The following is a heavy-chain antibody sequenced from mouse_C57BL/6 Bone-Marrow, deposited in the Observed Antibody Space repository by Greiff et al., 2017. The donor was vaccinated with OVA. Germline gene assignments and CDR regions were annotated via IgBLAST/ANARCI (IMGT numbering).Heavy chain of an antibody. J-gene: IGHJ1*03. Sequence: QVQLQQSGAELVKPGASVKVSCKASGYTFTSYWMHWVKQRPGQGLEWIGRIHPSDSDTNYNQKFKGKATLTVDKSSSTAYMQLSSLTSEDTAVYYCALYGNYVPYWYFDVWGTGTTVTVSS. CDR3: ALYGNYVPYWYFDV. CDR1: GYTFTSYW. CDR2: IHPSDSDT. V-gene: IGHV1-74*01. D-gene: IGHD2-1*01.